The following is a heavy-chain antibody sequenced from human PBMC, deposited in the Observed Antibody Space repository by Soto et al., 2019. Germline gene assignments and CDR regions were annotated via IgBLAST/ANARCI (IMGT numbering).Heavy chain of an antibody. Sequence: QVQLVQSGAEVKKPGASVKVSCKASGYTFTSYGISWVRQAPGQGLEWMGWISAYNGNTNYAQKLQGRVTMTTDTSPRTAYMGVGGLGSDDTAVYYCARDGGGEPHFDYWGQGTLVTVSS. J-gene: IGHJ4*02. CDR1: GYTFTSYG. V-gene: IGHV1-18*01. CDR2: ISAYNGNT. CDR3: ARDGGGEPHFDY. D-gene: IGHD3-16*01.